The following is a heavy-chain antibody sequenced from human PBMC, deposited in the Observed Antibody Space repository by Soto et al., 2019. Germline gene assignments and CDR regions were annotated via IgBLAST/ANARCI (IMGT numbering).Heavy chain of an antibody. J-gene: IGHJ4*02. D-gene: IGHD6-19*01. CDR1: GGTFSTYA. CDR2: IIPLFGTA. V-gene: IGHV1-69*01. Sequence: QVQLVQSGAEVKQPGSSVKVSCKTSGGTFSTYAIYWVRQAPGQGLEWMGAIIPLFGTADYAQQFQGRVTITADESTSTAYRELSSLRSEDTAVYYWARPKGSYSSGYYYFDYWGQGTRVTVSS. CDR3: ARPKGSYSSGYYYFDY.